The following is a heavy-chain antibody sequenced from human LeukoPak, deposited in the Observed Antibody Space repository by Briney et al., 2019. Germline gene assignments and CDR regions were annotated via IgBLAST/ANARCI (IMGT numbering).Heavy chain of an antibody. J-gene: IGHJ4*02. D-gene: IGHD3-3*01. V-gene: IGHV4-30-4*01. CDR3: ARVCASGYLY. CDR2: IYYSGST. Sequence: SETLSLTCTVSGGSFSSGDYYWSWLRQPPGKGLEWIGYIYYSGSTYYNPSLKSRVTISVDTSKNQFSLKLSSVTAADTAVYYCARVCASGYLYWGQGTPVTVSS. CDR1: GGSFSSGDYY.